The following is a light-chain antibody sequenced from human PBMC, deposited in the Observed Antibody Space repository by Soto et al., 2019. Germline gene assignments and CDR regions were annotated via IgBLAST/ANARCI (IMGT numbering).Light chain of an antibody. CDR2: EVS. Sequence: QSALTQTASVSGSPGQSITISCTGTSSDVGGYNYVSWYQQHPGKAPKLMIYEVSNRPSGVSNRFSGSKSGNTASLTISWLQAEDEADYYCSSYTSSSTLVFGGGTQLTVL. CDR1: SSDVGGYNY. J-gene: IGLJ2*01. CDR3: SSYTSSSTLV. V-gene: IGLV2-14*01.